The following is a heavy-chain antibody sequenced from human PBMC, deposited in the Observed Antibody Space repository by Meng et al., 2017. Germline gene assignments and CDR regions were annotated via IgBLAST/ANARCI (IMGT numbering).Heavy chain of an antibody. CDR1: RYNFPDSY. CDR2: INPSGGST. CDR3: ARGPNRWTGFDY. Sequence: EAESKRPGAHVTVSCKHTRYNFPDSYIPWVRRGPGQGLEWMGIINPSGGSTSYAQKFQGRVTMTRDTSTSTVYMELSSLRSEDTAVYYCARGPNRWTGFDYWGQGTLVTVSS. D-gene: IGHD3/OR15-3a*01. V-gene: IGHV1-46*01. J-gene: IGHJ4*02.